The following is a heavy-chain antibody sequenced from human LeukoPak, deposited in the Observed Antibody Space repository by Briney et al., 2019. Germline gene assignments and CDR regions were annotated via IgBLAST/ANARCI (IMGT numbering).Heavy chain of an antibody. V-gene: IGHV3-53*01. D-gene: IGHD1-1*01. CDR1: GFTDRSNY. CDR2: ICSGGRT. J-gene: IGHJ4*02. Sequence: GGSLRLSSAASGFTDRSNYMSWARHAPGRGVVCVSVICSGGRTYYADSVKGRFTIPTDNTKKTMHLQMNIQRADGTAVYYLSSENELYFDFWGQGTLVTVSS. CDR3: SSENELYFDF.